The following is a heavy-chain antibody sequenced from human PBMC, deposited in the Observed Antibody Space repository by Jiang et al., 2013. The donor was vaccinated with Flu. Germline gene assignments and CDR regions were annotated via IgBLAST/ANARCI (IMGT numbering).Heavy chain of an antibody. V-gene: IGHV4-39*07. CDR3: ASHNYDILTGYYIFDY. CDR1: GGSISSSSYY. D-gene: IGHD3-9*01. J-gene: IGHJ4*02. CDR2: IYYSGST. Sequence: GPGLVKPSETLSLTCTVSGGSISSSSYYWGWIRQPPGKGLEWIGSIYYSGSTYYNPPLKSRVTISVDTSKNQFSLKLSSVTAADTAVYYCASHNYDILTGYYIFDYWGQGTLVTVSS.